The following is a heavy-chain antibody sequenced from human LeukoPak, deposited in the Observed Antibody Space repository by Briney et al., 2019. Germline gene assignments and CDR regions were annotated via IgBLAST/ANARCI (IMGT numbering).Heavy chain of an antibody. Sequence: GGSLRLSCAASGFTFSSYAMSWVRQTPGKGLEWVSSISGNSGSTHYADSVKGRFTISRDNSKNTLYLQMNSLRAEDTAVYYCAKGVVVVPAAGHYFDYRGQGTLVTVSS. CDR1: GFTFSSYA. V-gene: IGHV3-23*01. CDR2: ISGNSGST. D-gene: IGHD2-2*01. J-gene: IGHJ4*02. CDR3: AKGVVVVPAAGHYFDY.